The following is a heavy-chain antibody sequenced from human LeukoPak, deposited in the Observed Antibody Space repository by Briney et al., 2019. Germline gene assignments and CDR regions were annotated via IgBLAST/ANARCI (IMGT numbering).Heavy chain of an antibody. CDR3: AKTYCDSTSCQGYYYYYQMDV. D-gene: IGHD2-2*01. V-gene: IGHV3-23*01. J-gene: IGHJ6*03. CDR1: GFIFSTYG. Sequence: PGGSLRLSCTASGFIFSTYGMSWVRQTPGKVLEWVSGVSGPGEKTYYADSVKGRFTISRDNSKNTLYLQMNTLRAEDTAVYYCAKTYCDSTSCQGYYYYYQMDVWGKGTTVTISS. CDR2: VSGPGEKT.